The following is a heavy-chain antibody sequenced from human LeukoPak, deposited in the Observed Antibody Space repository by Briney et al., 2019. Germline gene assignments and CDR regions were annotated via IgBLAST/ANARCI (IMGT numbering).Heavy chain of an antibody. D-gene: IGHD3-10*01. CDR1: GGSISSYY. CDR2: IYTSGST. J-gene: IGHJ4*02. CDR3: ARDNYGGLNYMVRGVPRFDY. V-gene: IGHV4-4*07. Sequence: SETLSLTCTVSGGSISSYYWSWIRQPAGKGLEWIGRIYTSGSTNYNPSLKSRVTMSVDTSKNQFSLKLSSVTAADTAVYYCARDNYGGLNYMVRGVPRFDYWGQGTLVTVSS.